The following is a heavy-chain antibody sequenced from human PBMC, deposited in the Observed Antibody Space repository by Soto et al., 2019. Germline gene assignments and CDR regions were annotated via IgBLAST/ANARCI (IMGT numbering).Heavy chain of an antibody. Sequence: GGSLRLSCAASGFTFSGSAMHWVRQAFGKGLEWAGRIRSKANSYATAYAAPVKGRFTISRDDSKNTAYLQMNSLKTEDTAVYYCTPLDSGSYWGAYGMDVWGQGTTVTVSS. CDR1: GFTFSGSA. J-gene: IGHJ6*02. CDR3: TPLDSGSYWGAYGMDV. V-gene: IGHV3-73*01. CDR2: IRSKANSYAT. D-gene: IGHD1-26*01.